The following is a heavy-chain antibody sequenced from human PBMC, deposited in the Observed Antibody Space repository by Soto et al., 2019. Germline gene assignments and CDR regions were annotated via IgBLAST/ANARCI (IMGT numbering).Heavy chain of an antibody. CDR1: GGSISGSDYY. V-gene: IGHV4-39*01. CDR3: ADMRGQWLPRD. D-gene: IGHD6-19*01. J-gene: IGHJ4*02. CDR2: IYYTGTT. Sequence: PSETLSLTCTVSGGSISGSDYYWAWIRQPPGKGLGWLGTIYYTGTTYYNPSLKSRVTLSVDTSRNQFSLNLNSVSAADTAVYFCADMRGQWLPRDWGQGTLVTVS.